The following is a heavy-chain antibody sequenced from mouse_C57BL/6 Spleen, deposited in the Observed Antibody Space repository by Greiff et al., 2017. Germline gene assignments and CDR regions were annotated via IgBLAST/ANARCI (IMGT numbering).Heavy chain of an antibody. CDR1: GFTFSSYA. CDR2: ISDGGSYT. V-gene: IGHV5-4*03. J-gene: IGHJ2*01. Sequence: EVMLVESGGGLVKPRGSLKLSCAASGFTFSSYAMSWVRQTPEKRLEWVATISDGGSYTYYPDNVKGRFTISRDNAKNNLYLQMSHLKSEDTAMYYCARGGSSYSFFDYWGQGTTLTVSS. CDR3: ARGGSSYSFFDY. D-gene: IGHD1-1*01.